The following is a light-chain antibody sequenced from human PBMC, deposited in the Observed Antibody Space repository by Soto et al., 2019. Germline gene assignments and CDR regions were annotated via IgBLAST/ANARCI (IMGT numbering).Light chain of an antibody. CDR3: QQYKNWRT. Sequence: EIAMTQSPATLSVSPGERATLSCRASQSVSSNLAWYQQKPGQAPRLLIYAASTRATGIPARFSGSGSGTEFPLTISSLPSEDFAVYYCQQYKNWRTFGQGTRLEIK. CDR2: AAS. CDR1: QSVSSN. J-gene: IGKJ2*01. V-gene: IGKV3-15*01.